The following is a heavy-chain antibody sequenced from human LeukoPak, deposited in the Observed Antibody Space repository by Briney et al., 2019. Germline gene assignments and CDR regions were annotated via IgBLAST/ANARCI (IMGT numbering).Heavy chain of an antibody. CDR1: GFTFSHYE. D-gene: IGHD3-22*01. V-gene: IGHV3-48*03. CDR3: ARDPFRDYDSSGYFDF. Sequence: GGSLRLSCTTSGFTFSHYEMNWVRQAPGKGLEWVSYISSSGSTRYYADSVKGRFTISRDNAKNSLRLQMNSLRAEDTAVYYCARDPFRDYDSSGYFDFWGQGTPVTVSS. CDR2: ISSSGSTR. J-gene: IGHJ4*02.